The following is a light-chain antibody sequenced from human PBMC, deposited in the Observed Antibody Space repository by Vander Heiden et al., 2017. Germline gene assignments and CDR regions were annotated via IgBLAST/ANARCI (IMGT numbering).Light chain of an antibody. V-gene: IGLV3-21*02. CDR2: DDS. J-gene: IGLJ2*01. CDR1: SIGSKS. Sequence: SHVLIPPPSVSVPPGRTARSTRRRTSIGSKSVHWYQQKPGRAPVLVVYDDSDRPSGIPERFSGSNSGNTATVTISRVGAEDEADYYCQVWDSSSDHVVFGGGTKLTVL. CDR3: QVWDSSSDHVV.